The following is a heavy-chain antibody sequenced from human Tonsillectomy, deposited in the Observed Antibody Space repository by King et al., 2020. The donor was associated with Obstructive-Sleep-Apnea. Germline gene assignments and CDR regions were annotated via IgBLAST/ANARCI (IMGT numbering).Heavy chain of an antibody. Sequence: QLVQSGGGLVKPGGSLRLSCAASGFTFSYYTMNWVRQAPGKGLEWVSSISTSSSYIYYADSVKGRFTISRDNAKNSLYLQMNSLRAADTAVYYCARVLLRSNLEYPQPGSMLSGFDPWGQGTLVTVSS. D-gene: IGHD1-14*01. J-gene: IGHJ5*02. CDR1: GFTFSYYT. CDR3: ARVLLRSNLEYPQPGSMLSGFDP. CDR2: ISTSSSYI. V-gene: IGHV3-21*01.